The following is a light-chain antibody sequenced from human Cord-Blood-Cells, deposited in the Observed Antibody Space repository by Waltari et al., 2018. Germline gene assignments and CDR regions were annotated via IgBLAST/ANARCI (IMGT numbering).Light chain of an antibody. Sequence: QSALTQPASVSGSPGQSITISCTGTSSDVGSYNLVSWYQQHPGKAPKLMIYEGSKRPSGVSNRFSGSKSGNTASLTISGLQAEDGADYCCSYAGSSTFVVFGGGTKLTVL. CDR1: SSDVGSYNL. V-gene: IGLV2-23*03. CDR2: EGS. CDR3: CSYAGSSTFVV. J-gene: IGLJ2*01.